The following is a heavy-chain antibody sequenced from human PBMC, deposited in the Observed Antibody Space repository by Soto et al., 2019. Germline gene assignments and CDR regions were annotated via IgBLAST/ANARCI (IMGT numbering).Heavy chain of an antibody. Sequence: EVQLLESGGGLVQPGGSLRLSCAASGFTFSSYAMSWVRQAPGKGLEWVSAISGSGGSTYYADSVKGRFTISRDNSKNTLYLQMNSLRAEDTAVYYCAKLLEYQLLFVLRGNWFDPWGQGTLVTVSS. CDR3: AKLLEYQLLFVLRGNWFDP. V-gene: IGHV3-23*01. D-gene: IGHD2-2*01. CDR2: ISGSGGST. CDR1: GFTFSSYA. J-gene: IGHJ5*02.